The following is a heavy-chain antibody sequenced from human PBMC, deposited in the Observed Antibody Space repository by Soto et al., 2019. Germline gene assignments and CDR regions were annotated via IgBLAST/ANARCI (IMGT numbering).Heavy chain of an antibody. D-gene: IGHD2-21*01. J-gene: IGHJ4*02. CDR1: GFTFSSYW. CDR3: ANSIRVLYYFDY. Sequence: GGSLRLSCAASGFTFSSYWMHWVRQAPGKGLVWVSRINSDGSSTYYADSVKGRFTISRDNSKNTLYLQMNSLRAEDTAVYYCANSIRVLYYFDYWGQGTLVTVSS. V-gene: IGHV3-74*01. CDR2: INSDGSST.